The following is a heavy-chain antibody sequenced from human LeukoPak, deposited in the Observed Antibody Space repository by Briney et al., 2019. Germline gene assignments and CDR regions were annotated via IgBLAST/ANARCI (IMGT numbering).Heavy chain of an antibody. J-gene: IGHJ5*02. Sequence: SETLSLTCTVSGGSISSSSYYWGWIRQPPGKGLEWIGSIYYSGSTYYNPSLKSRVTISVDTSKNQFSLKLSSVTAADTAVYYCARTNGVLFDPWGQGTLVTVSS. D-gene: IGHD2-8*01. V-gene: IGHV4-39*01. CDR1: GGSISSSSYY. CDR2: IYYSGST. CDR3: ARTNGVLFDP.